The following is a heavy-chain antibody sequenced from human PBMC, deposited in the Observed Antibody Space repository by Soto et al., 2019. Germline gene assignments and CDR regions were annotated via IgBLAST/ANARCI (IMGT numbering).Heavy chain of an antibody. CDR1: GFTFSSYS. CDR3: ARDQGYSSSWYTGYGYYYGMDV. Sequence: GGSLRLSCAASGFTFSSYSMNWVRQAPGKGLEWVSYISSSSSTIYYADSVKGRFTISRDNAKNSLYLQMNSLRDEDTAVYYCARDQGYSSSWYTGYGYYYGMDVWGQGTTVTVSS. V-gene: IGHV3-48*02. CDR2: ISSSSSTI. D-gene: IGHD6-13*01. J-gene: IGHJ6*02.